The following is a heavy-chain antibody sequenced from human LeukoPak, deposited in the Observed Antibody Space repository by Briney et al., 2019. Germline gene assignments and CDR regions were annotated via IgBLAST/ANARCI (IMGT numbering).Heavy chain of an antibody. D-gene: IGHD6-13*01. CDR3: ASVIAAAGTFHYYYYMDV. Sequence: ASVKVSCKASGYSFTGYYMHWVQQAPGQGLEWMGWINPNSGGTNYAQKFQGRVTMTRDTSISTAYMELSRLRSDDTAVYYCASVIAAAGTFHYYYYMDVWGKGTTVTVSS. V-gene: IGHV1-2*02. CDR1: GYSFTGYY. CDR2: INPNSGGT. J-gene: IGHJ6*03.